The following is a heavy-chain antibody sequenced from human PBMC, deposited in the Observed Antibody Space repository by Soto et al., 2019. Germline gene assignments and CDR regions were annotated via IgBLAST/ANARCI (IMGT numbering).Heavy chain of an antibody. CDR1: GFTFRGYA. Sequence: GGSLRLSCAASGFTFRGYAMSWVRQSPGKGLEWVSAISGSGGSTYYADSVKGRFTISRDNSKNTLYLQMNSLRAEDTAVYYCAHSPIVVVIYLFDYWAQGTLVTVSS. J-gene: IGHJ4*02. V-gene: IGHV3-23*01. D-gene: IGHD3-22*01. CDR2: ISGSGGST. CDR3: AHSPIVVVIYLFDY.